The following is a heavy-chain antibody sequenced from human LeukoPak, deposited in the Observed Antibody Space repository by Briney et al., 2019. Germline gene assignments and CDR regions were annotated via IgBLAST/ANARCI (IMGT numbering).Heavy chain of an antibody. CDR1: GFTFSNYA. V-gene: IGHV3-23*01. CDR3: AKVKGYNRNDVCHY. CDR2: ISGSGVST. J-gene: IGHJ4*02. D-gene: IGHD1-1*01. Sequence: GGSLRLSCAASGFTFSNYALTWVRQAPGKGLEWVSAISGSGVSTYYADSVKGRFTISRDNSKSTLYLQMSSLRAEDTAVYYCAKVKGYNRNDVCHYWGQGTLVTVSS.